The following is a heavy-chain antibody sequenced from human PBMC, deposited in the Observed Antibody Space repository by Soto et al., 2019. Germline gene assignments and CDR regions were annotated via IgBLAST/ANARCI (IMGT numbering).Heavy chain of an antibody. CDR3: ARWPVSSIAARGYYYYGMDV. V-gene: IGHV3-13*01. CDR2: IGTAGDT. CDR1: GFTFSSYD. D-gene: IGHD6-6*01. J-gene: IGHJ6*02. Sequence: GGSLRLSCAASGFTFSSYDMHWVRQATGKGLEWVSAIGTAGDTYYPGSVKGRFTISRENDQNSLYLQMNSLRAEDTAVYYCARWPVSSIAARGYYYYGMDVWGQGTTVTVSS.